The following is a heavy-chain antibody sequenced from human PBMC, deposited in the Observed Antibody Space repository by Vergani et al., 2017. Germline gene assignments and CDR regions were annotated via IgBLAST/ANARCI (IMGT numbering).Heavy chain of an antibody. J-gene: IGHJ6*02. V-gene: IGHV4-34*01. CDR3: ARSRNAIRLYYGMDV. CDR2: INQSGST. Sequence: QVQLQQWGAGLLKPSETLSLTCAVYGGSFSGYYWSWIRQPPGKGLEWIGEINQSGSTNYNPSLKSRVTISVDTSKNQFSLKLSSVTAADTAVYYCARSRNAIRLYYGMDVWGQGTTVTVSS. D-gene: IGHD2-2*01. CDR1: GGSFSGYY.